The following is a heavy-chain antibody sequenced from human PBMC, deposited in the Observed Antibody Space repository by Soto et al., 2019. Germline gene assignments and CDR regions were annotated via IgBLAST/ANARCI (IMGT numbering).Heavy chain of an antibody. D-gene: IGHD3-16*01. Sequence: QVQLVKSGGGVVQPGRSLRLSCAASGFTFSSYAMHWVRQAPGKGLEWVAVISYDGSNKYYADSVKGRFTISRDNSKNTLYLQMNSLRAEDTAVYYCAKNGDTYYFDYWGQGTLVTVSS. J-gene: IGHJ4*02. CDR2: ISYDGSNK. CDR1: GFTFSSYA. V-gene: IGHV3-30-3*02. CDR3: AKNGDTYYFDY.